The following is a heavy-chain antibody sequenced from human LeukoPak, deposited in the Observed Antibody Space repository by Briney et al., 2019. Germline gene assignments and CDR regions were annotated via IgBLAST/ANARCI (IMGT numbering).Heavy chain of an antibody. V-gene: IGHV4-59*01. CDR3: SRWRNTLSS. CDR1: GGSITTYF. Sequence: PSETLSLTCSVSGGSITTYFWTWIRQPPGKGLEWIGYIYYTGSTNYNPSLKSRVTMSVDSSKNQISLKLTSVTAADTAVYYCSRWRNTLSSWGQGSLVSVSS. J-gene: IGHJ5*02. CDR2: IYYTGST. D-gene: IGHD3-10*01.